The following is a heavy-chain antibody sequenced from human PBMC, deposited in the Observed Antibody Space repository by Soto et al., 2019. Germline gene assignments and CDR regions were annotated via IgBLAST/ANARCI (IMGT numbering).Heavy chain of an antibody. J-gene: IGHJ4*02. CDR3: ARGASILTGYSYYFDY. D-gene: IGHD3-9*01. CDR1: GGTFSSYA. CDR2: IIPIFGTA. V-gene: IGHV1-69*13. Sequence: SVKVSCKASGGTFSSYAISWVRQAPGQGLEWMGGIIPIFGTANYAQKFQGRVTITADESTSTAYMELSSLRSEDTAVYYCARGASILTGYSYYFDYWGQGTLVTVSS.